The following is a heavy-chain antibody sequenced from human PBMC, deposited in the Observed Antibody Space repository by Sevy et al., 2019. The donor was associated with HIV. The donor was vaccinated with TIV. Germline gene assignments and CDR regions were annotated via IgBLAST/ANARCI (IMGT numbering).Heavy chain of an antibody. V-gene: IGHV3-30*02. CDR3: AKEYSYGYYFDY. D-gene: IGHD5-18*01. J-gene: IGHJ4*02. Sequence: GGSLRLSCAASGFTFSSYGMHWVRQAPGKGLEWVAFIRCDGSNKYYADSVKGRFTISRDNSKNTLYLQMNSLRAEDTAVYYCAKEYSYGYYFDYWGQGTLVTVSS. CDR2: IRCDGSNK. CDR1: GFTFSSYG.